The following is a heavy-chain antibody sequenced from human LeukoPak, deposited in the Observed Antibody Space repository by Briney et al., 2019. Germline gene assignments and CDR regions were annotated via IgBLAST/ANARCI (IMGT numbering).Heavy chain of an antibody. Sequence: SGGSLRLSCSASGFTFRSYEMNWVRQAPGKGLEWVSFIRSSSSDIYYADSVKGRFTISRDNSKNTLYLQMNSLRAEDTAVYYCAKDQRPPRWLQLHFSPYYYYGMDVWGQGTTVTVSS. CDR2: IRSSSSDI. CDR3: AKDQRPPRWLQLHFSPYYYYGMDV. V-gene: IGHV3-21*04. J-gene: IGHJ6*02. D-gene: IGHD5-24*01. CDR1: GFTFRSYE.